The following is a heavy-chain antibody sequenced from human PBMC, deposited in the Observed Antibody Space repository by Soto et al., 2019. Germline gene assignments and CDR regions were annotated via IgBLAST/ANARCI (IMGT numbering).Heavy chain of an antibody. J-gene: IGHJ6*03. V-gene: IGHV3-53*04. CDR1: GFTVSSNY. Sequence: EVQLVESGGGLVQPGGSLRLSCAASGFTVSSNYMSWVRQAPGKWLEWVSVIYSGGSTYYADSVKGRFTISRHNSKNTLYLHMNSLRAEDTAVYYCASLFYSTKYYYYYMDVWGKGSTVTVSS. CDR3: ASLFYSTKYYYYYMDV. D-gene: IGHD4-4*01. CDR2: IYSGGST.